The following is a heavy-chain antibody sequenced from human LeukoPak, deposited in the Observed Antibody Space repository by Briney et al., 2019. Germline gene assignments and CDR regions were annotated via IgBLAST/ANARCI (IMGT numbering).Heavy chain of an antibody. Sequence: GGSLRLSCAASGFTFSNAWMSWVRQAPGKGLEGVGRIKSKTDGGTTDYAAPVKGRFTISRDDSKNTLYLQMNSLKTEDTAVYYCTRWEGATRSPRFDYWGQGTLVTVSS. CDR1: GFTFSNAW. CDR3: TRWEGATRSPRFDY. CDR2: IKSKTDGGTT. J-gene: IGHJ4*02. D-gene: IGHD1-26*01. V-gene: IGHV3-15*01.